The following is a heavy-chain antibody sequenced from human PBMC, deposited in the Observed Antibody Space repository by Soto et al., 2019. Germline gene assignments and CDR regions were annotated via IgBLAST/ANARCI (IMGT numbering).Heavy chain of an antibody. CDR3: ARSFNYYGSGSRLRFYYMDV. CDR1: GGSFSGYY. Sequence: SETLSLTCAVYGGSFSGYYWSWIRQPPGKGLEWIGEINHSGSTNYNPSLKSRVTISVDTSKNQFSLKLSSVTAADTAVYYCARSFNYYGSGSRLRFYYMDVWGKGTTVTVSS. CDR2: INHSGST. V-gene: IGHV4-34*01. J-gene: IGHJ6*03. D-gene: IGHD3-10*01.